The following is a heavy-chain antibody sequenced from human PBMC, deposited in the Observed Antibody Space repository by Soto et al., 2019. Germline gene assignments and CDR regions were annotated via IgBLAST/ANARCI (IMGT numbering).Heavy chain of an antibody. J-gene: IGHJ5*02. D-gene: IGHD2-8*01. Sequence: ASVKVSCKASGYTFSDYFIHWVRQAPGQGLEWMGWINPNSGGTNYAQTFQGWVTMTRDTSISTAFMELSRLTSDDTALYYCARGIPLRDCTRDDCHPNWVDPWG. CDR1: GYTFSDYF. CDR3: ARGIPLRDCTRDDCHPNWVDP. V-gene: IGHV1-2*04. CDR2: INPNSGGT.